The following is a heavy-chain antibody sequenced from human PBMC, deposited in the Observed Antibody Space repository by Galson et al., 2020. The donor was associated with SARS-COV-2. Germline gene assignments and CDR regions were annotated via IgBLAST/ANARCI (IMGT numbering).Heavy chain of an antibody. CDR1: GASLNDNS. D-gene: IGHD3-10*01. Sequence: SETLSLTCAVYGASLNDNSWSWLRQPPGKGLEWIGEIYNSGPTVYSPSLKNRVNPALKSRVTISVDTSKNQVSLRMNFVTAADTAVYYCARVRLRGSGDHWGQGNLVVVSS. CDR2: IYNSGPT. J-gene: IGHJ4*02. CDR3: ARVRLRGSGDH. V-gene: IGHV4-34*01.